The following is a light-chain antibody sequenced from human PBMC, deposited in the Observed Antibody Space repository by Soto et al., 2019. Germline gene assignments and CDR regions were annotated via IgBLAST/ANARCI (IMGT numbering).Light chain of an antibody. CDR2: GAS. V-gene: IGKV3-20*01. CDR1: PGVSRSH. J-gene: IGKJ5*01. Sequence: EIGLTQAPGTPSLSPGEKANPPFKGSPGVSRSHLAWYQQKPGQAPRLLIYGASSRATGIPDRFSGRGSGTDFTLTISRLEPEDFAVYYCQQYGSSPPITFGQGTRLEIK. CDR3: QQYGSSPPIT.